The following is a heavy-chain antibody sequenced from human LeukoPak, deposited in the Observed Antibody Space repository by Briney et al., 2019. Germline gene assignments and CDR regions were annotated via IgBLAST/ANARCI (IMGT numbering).Heavy chain of an antibody. Sequence: GGSLRLSCAASGFTFSSYSMNWVRQAPGKGLEWVSSISSSSSYIYCADSVKGRFTISRDNAKNSLYLQMNGLRAEDTAVYYCASSGGTELLWFGELLANWFDPWGQGTLVTVSS. V-gene: IGHV3-21*01. J-gene: IGHJ5*02. CDR1: GFTFSSYS. D-gene: IGHD3-10*01. CDR3: ASSGGTELLWFGELLANWFDP. CDR2: ISSSSSYI.